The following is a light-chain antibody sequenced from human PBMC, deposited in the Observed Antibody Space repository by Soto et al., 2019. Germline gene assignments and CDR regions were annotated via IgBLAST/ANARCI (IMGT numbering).Light chain of an antibody. CDR3: LLFDSGGVV. CDR2: DTS. V-gene: IGLV7-46*01. J-gene: IGLJ2*01. CDR1: TGTVTSSHY. Sequence: QAVVTQEPSLTVSPGGTVILTCDSSTGTVTSSHYPYWFQQKPGQAPRTLIYDTSNKHSWTPARFSGSLLGGKAALTLSGAQSEDEAEYYCLLFDSGGVVFGGGTKLTVL.